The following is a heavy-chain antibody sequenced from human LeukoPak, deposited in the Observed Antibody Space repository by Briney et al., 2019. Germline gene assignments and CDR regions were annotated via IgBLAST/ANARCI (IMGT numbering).Heavy chain of an antibody. CDR1: GFTFGDYA. Sequence: GGSLRLSCTASGFTFGDYAMSWFRQAPGKGREWVGFIRSKAYGGTTEYAASVKGRFTISRDDSKSIAYLQMNSLKTEDTAVYYCTRELSGSYRAFDIWGQGTMVTVSS. V-gene: IGHV3-49*03. CDR3: TRELSGSYRAFDI. D-gene: IGHD1-26*01. J-gene: IGHJ3*02. CDR2: IRSKAYGGTT.